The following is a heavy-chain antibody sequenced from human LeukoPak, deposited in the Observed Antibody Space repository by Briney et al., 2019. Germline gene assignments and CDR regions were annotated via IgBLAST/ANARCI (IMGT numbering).Heavy chain of an antibody. CDR1: GYTFTSYG. D-gene: IGHD6-19*01. CDR3: ARSSAVAGTANDY. Sequence: ASVKVSCKASGYTFTSYGISWVRQAPGQGLEWMGWISAYNGNTNYAQKFQGRVTMTRDTSINTAYMELSRLTSDDTAVYYCARSSAVAGTANDYWGQGALVTVSS. J-gene: IGHJ4*02. V-gene: IGHV1-18*01. CDR2: ISAYNGNT.